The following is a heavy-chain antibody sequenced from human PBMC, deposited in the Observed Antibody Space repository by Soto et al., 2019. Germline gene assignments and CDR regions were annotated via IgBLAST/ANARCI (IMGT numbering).Heavy chain of an antibody. Sequence: QVQLVQSGAEVKKPGASVKVSCKASGYTFTSYAMHWVRQAPGQRLEWMGWINAGNGNTKYSQKFQGRVTITRDTCASTAYMELSSLRSEDTAVYYCARVKQQLVRLGWFSWFDPWGQGTLVTVSS. CDR1: GYTFTSYA. D-gene: IGHD6-13*01. CDR3: ARVKQQLVRLGWFSWFDP. CDR2: INAGNGNT. J-gene: IGHJ5*02. V-gene: IGHV1-3*01.